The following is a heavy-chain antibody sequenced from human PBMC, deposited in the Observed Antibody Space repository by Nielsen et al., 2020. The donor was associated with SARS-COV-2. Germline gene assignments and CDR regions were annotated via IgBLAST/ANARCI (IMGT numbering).Heavy chain of an antibody. Sequence: GGSLRLSCAASGFIFSDYYMSWARQAPGKGLEWVSYISSTGYTNYADSVRGRFTISRDNAKNSLYLQMNALRAEDTAVYYCAREGRKLPLDYWGQGTLVTVSS. J-gene: IGHJ4*02. CDR2: ISSTGYT. V-gene: IGHV3-11*05. CDR1: GFIFSDYY. D-gene: IGHD3-3*01. CDR3: AREGRKLPLDY.